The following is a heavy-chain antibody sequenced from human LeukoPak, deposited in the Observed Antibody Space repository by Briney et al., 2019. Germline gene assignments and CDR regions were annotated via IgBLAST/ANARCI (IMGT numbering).Heavy chain of an antibody. D-gene: IGHD4-17*01. J-gene: IGHJ4*02. V-gene: IGHV1-69*02. Sequence: EASVKVSCTASGGTFSSYTISWVRQAPGQGLEWMGRIIPILGIANYAQKFQGRVTITADKSTSTAYMELSSLRSEDTAVYYCARVKRDYGDYEVDYWGQGTLVTVSS. CDR1: GGTFSSYT. CDR3: ARVKRDYGDYEVDY. CDR2: IIPILGIA.